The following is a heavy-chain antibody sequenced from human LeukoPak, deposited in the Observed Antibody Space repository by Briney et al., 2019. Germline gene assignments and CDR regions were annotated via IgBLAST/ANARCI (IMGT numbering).Heavy chain of an antibody. CDR3: AMYSGTYSSYYYMDV. CDR1: GGSISSYY. V-gene: IGHV4-59*01. D-gene: IGHD1-26*01. CDR2: IYYSGST. J-gene: IGHJ6*03. Sequence: KASETLSLTCTVSGGSISSYYWNWIRQPPGKGLEWIGYIYYSGSTNYNPSLKSRVTISVDTSKNQFSLKLSSVTAADTAVYYCAMYSGTYSSYYYMDVWGKGTTVTVSS.